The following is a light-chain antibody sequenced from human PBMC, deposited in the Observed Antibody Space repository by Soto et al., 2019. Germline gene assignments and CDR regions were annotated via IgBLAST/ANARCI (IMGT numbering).Light chain of an antibody. CDR3: SSYTSSITYG. V-gene: IGLV2-14*01. Sequence: QSVLTQPASVSGSPGQSITIPSPGTSSDVGGYNYVSWYQQHPGKAPKLMIYEVSNRPSGVSNRFSGSKSGNTASLTISGLQAEDEADYYCSSYTSSITYGFGTGTKVTVL. J-gene: IGLJ1*01. CDR1: SSDVGGYNY. CDR2: EVS.